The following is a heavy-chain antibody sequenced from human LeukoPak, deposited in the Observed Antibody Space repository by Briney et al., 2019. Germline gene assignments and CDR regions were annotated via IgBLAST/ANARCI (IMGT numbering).Heavy chain of an antibody. CDR2: IAFDGSNN. CDR1: GFTFRLYV. V-gene: IGHV3-30*18. Sequence: GGALRLSCAASGFTFRLYVMHCVRPAPGKGLEGVAAIAFDGSNNSCADSVKGRFTISRDNSKNTLYLQMNSLRAEDTAVYYCAKDLERHIVVVTASAVDYWGQGTLVTVSS. J-gene: IGHJ4*02. CDR3: AKDLERHIVVVTASAVDY. D-gene: IGHD2-21*02.